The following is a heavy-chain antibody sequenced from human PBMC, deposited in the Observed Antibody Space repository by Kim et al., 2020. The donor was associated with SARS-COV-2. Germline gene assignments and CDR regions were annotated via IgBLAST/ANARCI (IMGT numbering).Heavy chain of an antibody. Sequence: SETLSLTCTVSGGSIRSNDYHWGWIRQPPGKGLEWIWSNFYTWSTYYNRSLKSRVTISVDTLKNQFSLRLSSVADADTAFFYCTRNTVESRKVALYWGQG. J-gene: IGHJ4*02. V-gene: IGHV4-39*01. D-gene: IGHD1-1*01. CDR3: TRNTVESRKVALY. CDR2: NFYTWST. CDR1: GGSIRSNDYH.